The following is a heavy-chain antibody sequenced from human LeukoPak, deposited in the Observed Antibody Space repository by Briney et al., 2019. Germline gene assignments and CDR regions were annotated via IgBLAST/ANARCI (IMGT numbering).Heavy chain of an antibody. J-gene: IGHJ5*02. Sequence: PGGSLRLSCAASGFIVNSYAMSWARQAPGKGLAWVSLIYSDGVTQYADSVKGRFTISRDNSKNTLYLQMNSLRDEDTAVYFCARDRAEGKTWVEFDPWGQGTLVTVSS. CDR1: GFIVNSYA. V-gene: IGHV3-66*02. CDR2: IYSDGVT. CDR3: ARDRAEGKTWVEFDP.